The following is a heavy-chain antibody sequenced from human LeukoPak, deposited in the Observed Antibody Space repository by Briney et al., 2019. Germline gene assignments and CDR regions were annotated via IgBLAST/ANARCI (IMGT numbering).Heavy chain of an antibody. CDR2: INSDGSST. V-gene: IGHV3-74*01. J-gene: IGHJ4*02. CDR3: ARDSADSNGLY. D-gene: IGHD4-11*01. Sequence: PGGSLRLSCAASGFTFSSYWMHWVRQAPGKGLVWVSRINSDGSSTSYADSVKGRFTISRDNAKNTLYLQVNSLRAEDTAVYYCARDSADSNGLYWGQGTLVTVSS. CDR1: GFTFSSYW.